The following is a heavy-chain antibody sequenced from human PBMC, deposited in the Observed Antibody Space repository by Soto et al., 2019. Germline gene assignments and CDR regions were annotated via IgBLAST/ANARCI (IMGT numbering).Heavy chain of an antibody. CDR3: VSEGGTYGDYTFAL. D-gene: IGHD4-17*01. V-gene: IGHV3-30-3*01. J-gene: IGHJ4*02. CDR1: GFTFSSYA. CDR2: ISYDGSNK. Sequence: QVQLVESGGGVVQPGRSLRLSCAASGFTFSSYAMHWVRQAPGKGLEWVAVISYDGSNKYYADSMKGRFTISRDNSKNTLYLHMNGLRARETAVYLWVSEGGTYGDYTFALWGQGTLVNVSS.